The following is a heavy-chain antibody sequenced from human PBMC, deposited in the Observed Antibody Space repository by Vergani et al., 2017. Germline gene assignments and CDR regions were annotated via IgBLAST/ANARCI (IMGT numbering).Heavy chain of an antibody. CDR3: ARHSTVEWLVKLGWIDP. CDR2: IYYSGST. CDR1: GAPIRSSHYY. Sequence: QLQLQESGPGLVKPSATLSLTCSVSGAPIRSSHYYWGWIRQPPGKGLEWIASIYYSGSTYYNPSLKSLVTISVDTSKNHFSLKLSSVTAADTAVYFCARHSTVEWLVKLGWIDPWGQGILVTVSS. V-gene: IGHV4-39*01. J-gene: IGHJ5*02. D-gene: IGHD6-19*01.